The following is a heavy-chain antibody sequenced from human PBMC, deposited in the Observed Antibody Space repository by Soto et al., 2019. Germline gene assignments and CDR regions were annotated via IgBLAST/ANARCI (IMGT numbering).Heavy chain of an antibody. CDR3: ARVRDPKLRFLEWSSNDYYYGMDV. J-gene: IGHJ6*02. CDR2: IIPIFGTA. CDR1: GGTFSSYA. D-gene: IGHD3-3*01. V-gene: IGHV1-69*13. Sequence: SVKVFCKASGGTFSSYAISWVRQAPGQGLEWMGGIIPIFGTANYAQKFQGRVTITADESTSTAYMELSSLRSEDTAVYYCARVRDPKLRFLEWSSNDYYYGMDVWGQGTTVTVSS.